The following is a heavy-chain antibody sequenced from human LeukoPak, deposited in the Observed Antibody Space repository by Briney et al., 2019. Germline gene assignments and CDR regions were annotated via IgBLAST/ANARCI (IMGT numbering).Heavy chain of an antibody. CDR2: ISYDGTYK. V-gene: IGHV3-30*10. J-gene: IGHJ4*02. CDR3: ARGGGACINGLCYIDY. Sequence: GGSLRLSPAASGFTFCGYAIHWVRQAPGKGLEWVAVISYDGTYKYYTGSVKGRFTISRDNSKNTLYLQMDSLRAEDTAVYYCARGGGACINGLCYIDYWGQGALVTVSS. CDR1: GFTFCGYA. D-gene: IGHD2-8*01.